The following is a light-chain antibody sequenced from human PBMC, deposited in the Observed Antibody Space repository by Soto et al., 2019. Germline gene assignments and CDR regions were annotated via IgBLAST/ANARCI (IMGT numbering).Light chain of an antibody. CDR3: QQYGSSLWT. CDR1: QSVSSSY. J-gene: IGKJ1*01. V-gene: IGKV3-20*01. Sequence: EIVLTQSPGTLSLSPGERATLSYRASQSVSSSYLAWYQQKPGQAPRLLIYGASSRATGIPDRFSGSGSGKDLTVTISRLEPEDFAVYYCQQYGSSLWTFGQGTKVEIK. CDR2: GAS.